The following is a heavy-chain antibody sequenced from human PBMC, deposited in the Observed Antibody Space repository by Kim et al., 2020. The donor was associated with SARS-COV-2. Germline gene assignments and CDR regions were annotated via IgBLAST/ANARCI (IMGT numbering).Heavy chain of an antibody. V-gene: IGHV1-8*01. J-gene: IGHJ5*02. CDR1: GYTFTSYD. Sequence: ASVKVSCKASGYTFTSYDINWVRQATGQGLEWMGWMNPNSGNTGYAQKFQGRVTMTRNTSISTAYMELSSLRSEDTAVYYCARALPVRGVIRIWFDPWGQGTLVTVSS. CDR3: ARALPVRGVIRIWFDP. CDR2: MNPNSGNT. D-gene: IGHD3-10*01.